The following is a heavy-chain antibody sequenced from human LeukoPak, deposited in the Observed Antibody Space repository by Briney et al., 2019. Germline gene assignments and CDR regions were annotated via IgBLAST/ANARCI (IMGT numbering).Heavy chain of an antibody. CDR2: IYYSGST. CDR3: ASAGGGGNYYMDV. V-gene: IGHV4-59*12. Sequence: NASETLSLTCTVSGGSISSYYWSWIRQPPGKGLEWIGYIYYSGSTNYNPSLKSRVTISVDTSKNQFSLKLSSVTAADTAVYYCASAGGGGNYYMDVWGKGTTVTVSS. CDR1: GGSISSYY. J-gene: IGHJ6*03.